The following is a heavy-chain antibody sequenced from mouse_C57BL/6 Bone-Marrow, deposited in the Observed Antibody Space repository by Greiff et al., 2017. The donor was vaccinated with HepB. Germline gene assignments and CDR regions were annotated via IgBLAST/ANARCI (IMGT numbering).Heavy chain of an antibody. Sequence: DVMLVESGGDLVKPGGSLKLSCAASGFTFSSYGMSWVRQTPDKRLEWVATISSGGSYTYYPDSVKGRFTISRDNAKNTLYLQMSSLKSEDTAMYYCASAIYYDYPWFAYWGQGTLVTVSA. D-gene: IGHD2-4*01. V-gene: IGHV5-6*02. CDR1: GFTFSSYG. J-gene: IGHJ3*01. CDR3: ASAIYYDYPWFAY. CDR2: ISSGGSYT.